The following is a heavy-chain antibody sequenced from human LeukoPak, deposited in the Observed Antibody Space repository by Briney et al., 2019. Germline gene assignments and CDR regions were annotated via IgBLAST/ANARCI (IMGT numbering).Heavy chain of an antibody. J-gene: IGHJ3*02. Sequence: PGGSLRLSCAASGLTFSSYSMNWVRQAPGKGLEWVSSISSSSSYIYYADSVKGRFTISRDNAKNSLYLQMNSLRAEDTAVYYCAIDYGDYASPDAFDIWGQGTMVTVSS. CDR2: ISSSSSYI. V-gene: IGHV3-21*01. D-gene: IGHD4-17*01. CDR3: AIDYGDYASPDAFDI. CDR1: GLTFSSYS.